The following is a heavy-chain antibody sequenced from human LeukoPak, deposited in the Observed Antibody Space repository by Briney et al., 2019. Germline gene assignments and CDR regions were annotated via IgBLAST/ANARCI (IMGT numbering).Heavy chain of an antibody. CDR2: ISWNRGSI. Sequence: GGSLRLFCAASGFTFDNYAMQGVRQAPGKGVEWGSGISWNRGSIVYADSVKGRFTISRDKAKNSLYLQMSSLRVEDVALYYCVKAPSQHFWSGYTYWYFDLWGRGTLVTVAS. J-gene: IGHJ2*01. V-gene: IGHV3-9*03. CDR1: GFTFDNYA. D-gene: IGHD3-3*02. CDR3: VKAPSQHFWSGYTYWYFDL.